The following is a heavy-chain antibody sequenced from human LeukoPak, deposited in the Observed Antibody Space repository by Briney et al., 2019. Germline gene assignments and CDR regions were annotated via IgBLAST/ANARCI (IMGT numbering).Heavy chain of an antibody. J-gene: IGHJ5*02. CDR3: ARSTYNYILTGYYSVS. V-gene: IGHV4-39*01. Sequence: SETLSLTRTVSGDSISSTSYSWGWIRQPPGKGLEWIGSIYYSVSTYYNPSLKSRVTISVDTSKNQFSLILRSVTAADTAVYYCARSTYNYILTGYYSVSWGQGTLVTVSS. CDR2: IYYSVST. CDR1: GDSISSTSYS. D-gene: IGHD3-9*01.